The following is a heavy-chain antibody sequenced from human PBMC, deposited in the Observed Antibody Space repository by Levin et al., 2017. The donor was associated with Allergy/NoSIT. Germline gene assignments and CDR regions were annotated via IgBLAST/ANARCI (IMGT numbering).Heavy chain of an antibody. Sequence: GESLKISCAASGFTVSNYSMSWVRQAPGKGLEWVSCITRSSSYIHYTDSVKGRFTISRDNAKNSLYLQMNSLRADDTAVYYCARGLSGGATGEATYWGQGTLVTVSS. J-gene: IGHJ4*02. V-gene: IGHV3-21*01. D-gene: IGHD1-26*01. CDR3: ARGLSGGATGEATY. CDR1: GFTVSNYS. CDR2: ITRSSSYI.